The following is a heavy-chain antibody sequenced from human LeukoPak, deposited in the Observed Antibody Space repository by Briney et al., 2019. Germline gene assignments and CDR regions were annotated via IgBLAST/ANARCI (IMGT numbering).Heavy chain of an antibody. V-gene: IGHV3-7*01. D-gene: IGHD6-25*01. Sequence: PGGSLRLSCTAAGFTFSSYWMTWVRQAPGKGLEWVANIKQDGSENYYVDSVTGRFTISRDNAKNSLYLQMNSLRGEDTAVYYCARDGSGLYLYYYMDVWGKGTTVTVSS. J-gene: IGHJ6*03. CDR1: GFTFSSYW. CDR2: IKQDGSEN. CDR3: ARDGSGLYLYYYMDV.